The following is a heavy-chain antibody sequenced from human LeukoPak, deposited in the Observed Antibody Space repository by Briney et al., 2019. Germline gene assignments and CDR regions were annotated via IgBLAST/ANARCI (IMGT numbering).Heavy chain of an antibody. D-gene: IGHD6-13*01. V-gene: IGHV5-51*01. CDR2: IYPGDSDT. CDR3: ARPLTGSSSDAFDI. J-gene: IGHJ3*02. Sequence: GESLKISCKGSGYSFINYWIGWVRQMPGKGLEWMGIIYPGDSDTRYSPSFQGRVTISADKSISTAYLQWSSLKASDTAMHYCARPLTGSSSDAFDIWGQGTMVTVSS. CDR1: GYSFINYW.